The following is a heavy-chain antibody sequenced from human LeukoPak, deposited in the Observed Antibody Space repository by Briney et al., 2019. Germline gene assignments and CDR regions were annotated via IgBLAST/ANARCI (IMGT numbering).Heavy chain of an antibody. CDR2: INPNSGGT. D-gene: IGHD3-22*01. CDR1: GYTFTGYY. J-gene: IGHJ5*02. Sequence: ASVKLCCKASGYTFTGYYMHWVRQAPGQGLEWMGWINPNSGGTNYAQKFQGSVTMTRDTSISTAYMELSRLRSDDTAVYYCARDSHYDSIGYYSGPSNWFDPWGQGTLVTVSS. CDR3: ARDSHYDSIGYYSGPSNWFDP. V-gene: IGHV1-2*02.